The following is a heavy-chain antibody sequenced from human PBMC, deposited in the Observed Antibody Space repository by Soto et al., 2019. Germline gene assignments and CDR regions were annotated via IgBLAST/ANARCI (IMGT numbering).Heavy chain of an antibody. D-gene: IGHD2-15*01. CDR2: IYHSGST. CDR3: ARVGFCSGGRCYPVYYGVDV. CDR1: GGSITSSDW. Sequence: PSETLSLTCAVSGGSITSSDWWSWVRQPPGKGLEWIGEIYHSGSTKYNPSLRSRVTISVDKSKNQFSLKMNSVTAADTAVHYCARVGFCSGGRCYPVYYGVDVWGQGTTVTVSS. V-gene: IGHV4-4*02. J-gene: IGHJ6*02.